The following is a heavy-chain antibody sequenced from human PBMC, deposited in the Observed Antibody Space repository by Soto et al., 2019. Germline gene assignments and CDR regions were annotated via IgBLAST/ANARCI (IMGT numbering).Heavy chain of an antibody. J-gene: IGHJ4*02. D-gene: IGHD3-3*01. CDR3: AKGDYDFWTGWYYFDY. CDR2: ISWNSGSI. Sequence: ESGGGLVQPGRSLRLSCAASGFTFDVYAMHWVRQAPGKGLEGVSGISWNSGSIGYADSVKGRFTISRDNAKNSLYLQMNSLRAEDTALYYCAKGDYDFWTGWYYFDYWGQGTLVTVSS. V-gene: IGHV3-9*01. CDR1: GFTFDVYA.